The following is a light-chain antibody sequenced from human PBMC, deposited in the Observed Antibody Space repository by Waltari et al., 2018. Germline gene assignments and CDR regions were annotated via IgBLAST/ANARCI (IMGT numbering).Light chain of an antibody. J-gene: IGLJ2*01. CDR3: TSYAVTKVV. CDR1: SRDICGYNY. CDR2: EVT. Sequence: QSVLTQPPSASGFLGQSVALSRTGTSRDICGYNYVSWYQQHPGKPPKLLIYEVTQRPSGVPDRFSGSKSGNTASLTVSGLQAEDEADYYCTSYAVTKVVFGGGTKLTVL. V-gene: IGLV2-8*01.